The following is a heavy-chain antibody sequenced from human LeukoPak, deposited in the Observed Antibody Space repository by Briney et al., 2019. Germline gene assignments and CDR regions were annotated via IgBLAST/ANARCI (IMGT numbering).Heavy chain of an antibody. CDR1: GITFSSFW. D-gene: IGHD4-23*01. Sequence: PGGSLRLSCAVSGITFSSFWMSWVRQAPGKGLEWVANIKQDGSEKYYVDSVKGRFTISRDNAKNSVYLQMNSLRAEDTAVYYCARSLAEYGGNDAFDTWGQGTMVTVSS. CDR2: IKQDGSEK. CDR3: ARSLAEYGGNDAFDT. V-gene: IGHV3-7*01. J-gene: IGHJ3*02.